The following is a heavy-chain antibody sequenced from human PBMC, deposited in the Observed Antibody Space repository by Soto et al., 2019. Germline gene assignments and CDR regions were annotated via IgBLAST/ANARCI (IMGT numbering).Heavy chain of an antibody. D-gene: IGHD6-13*01. CDR3: ARDAGVSSGWYAGYNWFDP. Sequence: ASVKVSCKACGYSFTSYGISWVRQAPRQGLEWMGWISAYNGNTNYAQKLQGRVTMTTDTSTSTAYMELRSLRSDDTAVYYCARDAGVSSGWYAGYNWFDPWGQGTLVTVSS. CDR1: GYSFTSYG. CDR2: ISAYNGNT. V-gene: IGHV1-18*01. J-gene: IGHJ5*02.